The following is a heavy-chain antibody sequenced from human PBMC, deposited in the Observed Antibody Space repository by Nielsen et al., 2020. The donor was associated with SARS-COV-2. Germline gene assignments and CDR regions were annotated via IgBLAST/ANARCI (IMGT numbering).Heavy chain of an antibody. V-gene: IGHV6-1*01. CDR1: GDSVSSNSVA. Sequence: SQTLSLTCVISGDSVSSNSVAWNWIRQSQSRGLEWLGRIYYRSKWFYEYATSVRSRITIDPDTSKNHFSLHLNSVTSEDTAMYYCTRDPGYYHGMDVWGQGTTVTVSS. CDR2: IYYRSKWFY. CDR3: TRDPGYYHGMDV. J-gene: IGHJ6*02.